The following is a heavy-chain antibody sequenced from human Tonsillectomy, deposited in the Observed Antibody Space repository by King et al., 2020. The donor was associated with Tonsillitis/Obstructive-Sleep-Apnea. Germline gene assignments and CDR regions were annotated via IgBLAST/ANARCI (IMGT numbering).Heavy chain of an antibody. Sequence: VQLVESGAEVNKPGASVKVSCKASGYTFTDYYMHWVRQAPGQGLEWMRWINPNSGGTNYAQKFQGRVTMTRDTSISTAYMGLSRLRSDDTAVYYCARVGAYYDSSAYYVSWGQGTLVTVSS. CDR1: GYTFTDYY. V-gene: IGHV1-2*02. J-gene: IGHJ4*02. CDR3: ARVGAYYDSSAYYVS. CDR2: INPNSGGT. D-gene: IGHD3-22*01.